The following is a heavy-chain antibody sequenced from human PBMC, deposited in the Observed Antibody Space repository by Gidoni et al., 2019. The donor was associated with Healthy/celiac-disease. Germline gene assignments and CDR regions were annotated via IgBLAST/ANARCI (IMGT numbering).Heavy chain of an antibody. Sequence: EVQLVESGGGLVKPGGSLRLSCAASGFTFSSYSMNWVRQAPGKGLEWVSSISSSSSYIYYADSVKGRFTISRDNAKNSLYLQMNSLRAEDTAVYYCARDFYDILTGYQPFDYWGQGTLVTVSS. CDR1: GFTFSSYS. CDR3: ARDFYDILTGYQPFDY. J-gene: IGHJ4*02. V-gene: IGHV3-21*01. D-gene: IGHD3-9*01. CDR2: ISSSSSYI.